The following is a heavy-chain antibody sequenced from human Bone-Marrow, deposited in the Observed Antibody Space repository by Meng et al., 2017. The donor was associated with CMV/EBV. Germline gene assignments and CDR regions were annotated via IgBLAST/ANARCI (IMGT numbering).Heavy chain of an antibody. CDR3: VLYSSSSAAF. Sequence: TCTVAGGSNSRTTYPRGWIRQPPGKGLEWIGTIYYTGITYYNPSLRSRLTISVDTSKTQFSLTLTSVTAADTALYYCVLYSSSSAAFWGQGALVTVSS. J-gene: IGHJ4*02. CDR1: GGSNSRTTYP. D-gene: IGHD6-6*01. V-gene: IGHV4-39*01. CDR2: IYYTGIT.